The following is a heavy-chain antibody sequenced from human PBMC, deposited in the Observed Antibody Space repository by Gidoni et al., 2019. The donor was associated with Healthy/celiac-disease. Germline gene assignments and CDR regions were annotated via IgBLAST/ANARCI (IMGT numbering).Heavy chain of an antibody. CDR3: ARDRSTMVRGVINPRRAAFDI. D-gene: IGHD3-10*01. Sequence: QVQLVQSGAEVKKPGASVKVSCKASGYTFTGYYLHWGRQAPGQGLEWMGWINPNRGGTNDAQKFQGRVTMTRDTSISTAYMELSRLRSDDTAVYYCARDRSTMVRGVINPRRAAFDIWGQGTMVTVSS. J-gene: IGHJ3*02. CDR1: GYTFTGYY. V-gene: IGHV1-2*02. CDR2: INPNRGGT.